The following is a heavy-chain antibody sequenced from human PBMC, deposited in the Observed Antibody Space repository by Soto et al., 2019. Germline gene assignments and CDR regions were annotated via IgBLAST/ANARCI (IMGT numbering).Heavy chain of an antibody. CDR2: IYTDGPT. V-gene: IGHV3-53*01. CDR3: ARLTYYYDGSVYGMDV. J-gene: IGHJ6*02. Sequence: GGSLRLSCAASGFTVSSNYMSWVRQTPGKGLEWVSVIYTDGPTYYADSVKGRFTISRDTFKNTLLLQMSSLRAEDTAMYYCARLTYYYDGSVYGMDVWGQGTTVTVSS. D-gene: IGHD3-22*01. CDR1: GFTVSSNY.